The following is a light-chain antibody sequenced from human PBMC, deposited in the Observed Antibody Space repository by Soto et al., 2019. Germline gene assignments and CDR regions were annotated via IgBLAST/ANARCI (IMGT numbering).Light chain of an antibody. CDR1: SSDVGGYKY. Sequence: QSVLTQPASVSGSPGQSITISCSGTSSDVGGYKYVSWYQQHPGKAPKLMIYEVSNRPSGVSSHFSGSKSGNTASLTISGLQAEDEADYNCSSFTSSNTVVFGGGTKVTVL. CDR3: SSFTSSNTVV. J-gene: IGLJ3*02. V-gene: IGLV2-14*01. CDR2: EVS.